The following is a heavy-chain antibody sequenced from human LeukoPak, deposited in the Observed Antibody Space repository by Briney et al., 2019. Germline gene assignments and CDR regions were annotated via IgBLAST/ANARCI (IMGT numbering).Heavy chain of an antibody. Sequence: ASVKVSCKASGYTFTSYAMHWVRQAPGQRLEWMGWINAGNGNTKYSQKFQGRVTITRDTSASTAYMELSSLRSEDTAVYYCAREDDYGGNGRSFDYWGQGTLVTVSS. J-gene: IGHJ4*02. CDR2: INAGNGNT. D-gene: IGHD4-23*01. V-gene: IGHV1-3*01. CDR1: GYTFTSYA. CDR3: AREDDYGGNGRSFDY.